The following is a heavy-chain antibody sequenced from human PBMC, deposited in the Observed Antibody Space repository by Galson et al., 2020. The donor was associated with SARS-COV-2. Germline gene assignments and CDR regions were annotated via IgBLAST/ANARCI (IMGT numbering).Heavy chain of an antibody. CDR3: ARGSDSSGYYYYYYYMDV. CDR2: INHSGST. CDR1: GGSFSGYY. D-gene: IGHD3-22*01. Sequence: SETLSLTCAVYGGSFSGYYWSWIRQPPGKGLEWIGEINHSGSTNYNPSLKSRVTISVDTSKNQFSLKLSSVTAADTAVYYCARGSDSSGYYYYYYYMDVWGKGTTVTVSS. J-gene: IGHJ6*03. V-gene: IGHV4-34*01.